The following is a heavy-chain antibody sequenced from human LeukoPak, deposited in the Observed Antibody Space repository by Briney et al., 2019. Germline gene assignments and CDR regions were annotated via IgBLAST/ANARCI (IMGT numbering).Heavy chain of an antibody. CDR2: INHSGST. CDR3: ARVGRLRNDY. V-gene: IGHV4-34*01. Sequence: PSETLSLTCAVSGGSISSGGYSWSWIRQPPGKGLEWIGEINHSGSTNYNPSLKSRVTISVDTSKNQFSLKLSSVTAADTAVYYCARVGRLRNDYWGQGTLVTVSS. D-gene: IGHD4-17*01. J-gene: IGHJ4*02. CDR1: GGSISSGGYS.